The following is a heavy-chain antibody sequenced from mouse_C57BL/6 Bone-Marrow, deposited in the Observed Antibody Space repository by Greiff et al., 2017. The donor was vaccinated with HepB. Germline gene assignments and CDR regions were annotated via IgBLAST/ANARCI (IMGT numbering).Heavy chain of an antibody. CDR2: INPNNGGT. Sequence: EVQLQQSGPELVKPGASVKISCKASGYTFTDYYMNWVKQSHGKSLEWIGDINPNNGGTSYNQKFKGKATLTVDKSSSTAYMELRSLTSEDSAVSYCAPYSTFAYWGQGTLVTVSA. V-gene: IGHV1-26*01. CDR1: GYTFTDYY. J-gene: IGHJ3*01. D-gene: IGHD2-10*01. CDR3: APYSTFAY.